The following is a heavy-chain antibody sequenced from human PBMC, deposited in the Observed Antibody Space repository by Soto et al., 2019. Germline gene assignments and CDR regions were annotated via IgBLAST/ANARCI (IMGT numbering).Heavy chain of an antibody. D-gene: IGHD5-18*01. CDR2: ISWNSGSI. CDR1: GFTFDDYA. J-gene: IGHJ3*02. Sequence: PGGSLRLSCAASGFTFDDYAMHWVRQAPGKGLEWVSGISWNSGSIGYADSVKGRFTISRDNAKNSLYLQMNSLRAEDTALYYCAKGYGLWSHHDAFDIWGQGTMVTV. V-gene: IGHV3-9*01. CDR3: AKGYGLWSHHDAFDI.